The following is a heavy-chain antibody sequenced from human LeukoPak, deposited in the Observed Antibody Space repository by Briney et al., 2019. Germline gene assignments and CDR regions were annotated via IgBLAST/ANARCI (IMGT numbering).Heavy chain of an antibody. CDR2: ISSSSSYI. V-gene: IGHV3-21*04. CDR3: AKGPLTEVAGTTRDY. Sequence: PGGSLRLSCAASGFTFSSYSMNWVRQAPGKGLEWVSSISSSSSYIYYADSVKGRFTISRDNAKNSLYLQMNSLRAEDTAVYYCAKGPLTEVAGTTRDYWGQGTLATVSS. J-gene: IGHJ4*02. D-gene: IGHD6-19*01. CDR1: GFTFSSYS.